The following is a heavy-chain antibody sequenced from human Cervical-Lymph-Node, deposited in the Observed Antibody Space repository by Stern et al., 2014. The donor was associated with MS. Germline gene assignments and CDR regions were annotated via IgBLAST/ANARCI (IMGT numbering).Heavy chain of an antibody. J-gene: IGHJ4*02. D-gene: IGHD3-22*01. V-gene: IGHV3-30*18. Sequence: VQLVESGGGVVQPGRPLRLSCAASGFTFSTFGMHWVRQAPGKGLEWVAFISYDGSDKSYADSVKGRFTLSRDNSNNTLYLHMNSLRPEDTAVYYCAKDRQWLTFFFDYWGQGSLVTVS. CDR2: ISYDGSDK. CDR1: GFTFSTFG. CDR3: AKDRQWLTFFFDY.